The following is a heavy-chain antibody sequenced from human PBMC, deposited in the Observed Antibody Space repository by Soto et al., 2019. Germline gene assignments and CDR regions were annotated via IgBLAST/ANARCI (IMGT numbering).Heavy chain of an antibody. D-gene: IGHD1-26*01. CDR2: IDPSDSYT. CDR1: GYSFTSYW. V-gene: IGHV5-10-1*01. Sequence: GESLKISCKGSGYSFTSYWISWVRQMPGKGLEWMGRIDPSDSYTNYSPSFQGHVTISADKSISTAYLQWSSLKASDTAMYYCARRLRGSYQLGRWFDPWGQGTLVNVSS. CDR3: ARRLRGSYQLGRWFDP. J-gene: IGHJ5*01.